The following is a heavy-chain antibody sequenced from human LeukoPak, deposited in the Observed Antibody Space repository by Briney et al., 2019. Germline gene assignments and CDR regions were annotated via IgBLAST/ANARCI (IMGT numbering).Heavy chain of an antibody. V-gene: IGHV3-7*05. Sequence: GGSLRLSCAASGFTFTDYWMSWVRQAPGKGLEWVANIKQDGSERYYLDSVKVRFTISRDDAKNSLYLQLNSLRAEDTAFYYCVRGPGRVAAPATGSFDVWGQGTMVTVSS. CDR2: IKQDGSER. J-gene: IGHJ3*01. D-gene: IGHD3-9*01. CDR3: VRGPGRVAAPATGSFDV. CDR1: GFTFTDYW.